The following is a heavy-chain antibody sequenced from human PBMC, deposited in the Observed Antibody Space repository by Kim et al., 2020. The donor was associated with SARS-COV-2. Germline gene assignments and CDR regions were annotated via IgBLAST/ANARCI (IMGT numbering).Heavy chain of an antibody. D-gene: IGHD4-17*01. V-gene: IGHV3-9*01. CDR3: AKDMSLTVTTMSH. CDR1: GVTFGDYA. J-gene: IGHJ4*02. CDR2: ITWNSGSI. Sequence: GGSLRLSCAASGVTFGDYAMHWVRQAPGKGLEWVSGITWNSGSIGYGDSVKGRFTISRDNAKNSLYLQMNSLRAEDTALYYCAKDMSLTVTTMSHWGQGTLVTVSS.